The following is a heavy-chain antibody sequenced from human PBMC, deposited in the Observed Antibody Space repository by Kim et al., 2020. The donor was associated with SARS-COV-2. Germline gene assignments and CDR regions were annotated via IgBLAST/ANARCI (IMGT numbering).Heavy chain of an antibody. V-gene: IGHV1-18*01. Sequence: ASVKVSCKASGYTFTSYGISWVRQAPGQGLEWMGWISAYNGNTNYAQKLQGRVTMTTDTSTSTAYMELRSLRSDDTAVYYCARGPLFIAATRYYYYGMDVWGQGTTVTVSS. CDR2: ISAYNGNT. D-gene: IGHD2-15*01. CDR3: ARGPLFIAATRYYYYGMDV. CDR1: GYTFTSYG. J-gene: IGHJ6*02.